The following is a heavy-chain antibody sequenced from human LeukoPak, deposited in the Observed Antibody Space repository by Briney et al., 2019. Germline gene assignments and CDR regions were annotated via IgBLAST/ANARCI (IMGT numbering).Heavy chain of an antibody. V-gene: IGHV3-30*02. CDR3: TKDGVAVAGFYYYMDV. D-gene: IGHD6-19*01. Sequence: GGSLRLSCAASGFTFSSYGMHWVRQAPGKGLEWVAFIRYDGSNKYYADSVKGRFTISRDNSKNTLYLQMNSLRAEDTAVYYCTKDGVAVAGFYYYMDVWGKGTTVTISS. CDR1: GFTFSSYG. CDR2: IRYDGSNK. J-gene: IGHJ6*03.